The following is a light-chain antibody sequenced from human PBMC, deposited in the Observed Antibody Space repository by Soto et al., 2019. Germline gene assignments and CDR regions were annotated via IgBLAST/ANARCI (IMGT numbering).Light chain of an antibody. CDR2: ITS. J-gene: IGKJ4*01. Sequence: DIQMTQSPSSLSASVGDRVTITCRAGQNINNYLNWYQQKPGTAPKLLIYITSTLQSGVPSRFSGSGSGTDFTLTITSLQPEEFATYYCQPSYGTVLTFGGGTKVEIK. CDR3: QPSYGTVLT. CDR1: QNINNY. V-gene: IGKV1-39*01.